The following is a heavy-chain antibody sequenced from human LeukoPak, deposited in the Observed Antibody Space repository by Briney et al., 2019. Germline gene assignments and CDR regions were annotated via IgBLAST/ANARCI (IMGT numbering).Heavy chain of an antibody. CDR1: EFTFSSYG. Sequence: PGGSLRLSCAASEFTFSSYGMHWVRQAPGKGLEWVAVISYDGSNKYYADSVKGRFTISRDNSKNTLYLQMNSLRAEDTAVYYCARDFYGDYFFDYWGQGTLVTVSS. V-gene: IGHV3-30*03. J-gene: IGHJ4*02. CDR3: ARDFYGDYFFDY. D-gene: IGHD4-17*01. CDR2: ISYDGSNK.